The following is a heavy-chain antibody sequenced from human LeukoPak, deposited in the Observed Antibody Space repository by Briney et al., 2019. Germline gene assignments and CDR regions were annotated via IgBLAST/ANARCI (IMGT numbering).Heavy chain of an antibody. D-gene: IGHD5-12*01. CDR3: ARERARYIVATIGRGAFDI. CDR1: GYTFFTSD. J-gene: IGHJ3*02. V-gene: IGHV1-46*01. CDR2: INPSGGST. Sequence: ASVKVSCKASGYTFFTSDVSWVRQAPGQGLEWMGIINPSGGSTSYAQKFQGRVTMTRDTSTSTVYMELSSLRSEDTAVYYCARERARYIVATIGRGAFDIWGQGTMVTVSS.